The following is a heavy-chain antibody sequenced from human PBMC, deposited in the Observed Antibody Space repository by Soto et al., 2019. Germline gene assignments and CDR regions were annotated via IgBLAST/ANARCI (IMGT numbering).Heavy chain of an antibody. CDR3: AKGPYYFNISGRASGYFGY. CDR1: GFTFNTHA. Sequence: EVQLLESGGGLVRPGGSLRLSCAASGFTFNTHAMSWVRQAPGKGLEWVSVVSGSGTDTYYADSVKGRFTISRDNSKNTLYVQMNSLRAEDSAVYYCAKGPYYFNISGRASGYFGYWGQGILVTVSP. CDR2: VSGSGTDT. V-gene: IGHV3-23*01. J-gene: IGHJ4*02. D-gene: IGHD3-22*01.